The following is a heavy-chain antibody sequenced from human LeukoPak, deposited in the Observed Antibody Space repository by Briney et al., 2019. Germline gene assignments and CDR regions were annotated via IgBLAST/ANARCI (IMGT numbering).Heavy chain of an antibody. CDR2: IRYDRSYK. J-gene: IGHJ6*03. Sequence: PGGSLRLSCAASGFPFRSYAMHWVRQAPGKGLEWVAFIRYDRSYKYYADSVKGRFTISRDNSKNTLSLQMNSLRAEDTAVYYCAKNPYGDYVLDYYYYMDVWGKGTTVTISS. CDR3: AKNPYGDYVLDYYYYMDV. CDR1: GFPFRSYA. V-gene: IGHV3-30*02. D-gene: IGHD4-17*01.